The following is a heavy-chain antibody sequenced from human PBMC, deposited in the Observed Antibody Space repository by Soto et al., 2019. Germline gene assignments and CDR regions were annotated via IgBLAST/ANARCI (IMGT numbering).Heavy chain of an antibody. CDR2: IYYSGST. V-gene: IGHV4-59*11. J-gene: IGHJ5*02. CDR1: GGSISSHY. Sequence: QVQLQESGPGLVKPSETLSLTCTVSGGSISSHYWSWIRQPPGKGLEWIGYIYYSGSTNYNPSLKSRVTISVDTSKNQFSLKLSSVTAADTAVYYCARVETGDWFDPWGQGTLVTVSS. CDR3: ARVETGDWFDP.